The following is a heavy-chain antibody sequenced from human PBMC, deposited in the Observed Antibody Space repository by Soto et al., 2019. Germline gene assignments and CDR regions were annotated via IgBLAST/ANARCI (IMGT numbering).Heavy chain of an antibody. D-gene: IGHD2-21*01. Sequence: QVQLLQSGAEVKKPGASVKVSCKASGYTFTSYAMHWLRQAPGQRLEWMGWINAGNGNTKYSQKFQGRVTITRDTSARTAYMELSSLRSDDTAVYYCARVPGYSIGDLWGRGTLVTVSS. V-gene: IGHV1-3*01. J-gene: IGHJ2*01. CDR3: ARVPGYSIGDL. CDR2: INAGNGNT. CDR1: GYTFTSYA.